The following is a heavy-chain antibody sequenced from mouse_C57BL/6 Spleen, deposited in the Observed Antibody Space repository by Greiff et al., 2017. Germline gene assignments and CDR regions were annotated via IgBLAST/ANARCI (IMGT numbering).Heavy chain of an antibody. Sequence: EVKLMESGGDLVKPGGSLKLSCAASGFTFSSYGMSWVRQTPDKRLEWVATISSGGSYTYYPDSVKGRFTISRDNAKNTLYLQMSSLKSDDTAMYYCASYYYGSSYGDYAMDYWGQGTSVTVSS. CDR1: GFTFSSYG. J-gene: IGHJ4*01. V-gene: IGHV5-6*01. CDR2: ISSGGSYT. CDR3: ASYYYGSSYGDYAMDY. D-gene: IGHD1-1*01.